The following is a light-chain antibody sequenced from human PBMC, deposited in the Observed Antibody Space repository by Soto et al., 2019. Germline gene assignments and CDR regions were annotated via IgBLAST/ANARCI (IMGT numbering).Light chain of an antibody. J-gene: IGKJ5*01. V-gene: IGKV3-15*01. CDR2: GAS. Sequence: EIVMTQSPSTLSVSPVERSTLSFIASQSVSSNLAWYQQKPGQAPRLLIYGASTRATGIPARFSGSGSGTEFTLTISRLEPEDFAVFYCQQYGSSPPITFGQGTRLEIK. CDR1: QSVSSN. CDR3: QQYGSSPPIT.